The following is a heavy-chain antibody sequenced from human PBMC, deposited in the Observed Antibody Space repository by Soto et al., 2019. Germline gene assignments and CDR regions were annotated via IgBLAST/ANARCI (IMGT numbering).Heavy chain of an antibody. V-gene: IGHV1-18*01. CDR1: GYTFTSYG. CDR2: ISAYNGNT. J-gene: IGHJ6*02. Sequence: ASVKVSCKASGYTFTSYGISWVRQAPGQGLEWMGWISAYNGNTNYAQKLQGRVTMTTDTSTSTAYMELRSLRSDGTAVYYCARVWGYGSGSYYYGMDVWGQGTTVTVSS. D-gene: IGHD3-10*01. CDR3: ARVWGYGSGSYYYGMDV.